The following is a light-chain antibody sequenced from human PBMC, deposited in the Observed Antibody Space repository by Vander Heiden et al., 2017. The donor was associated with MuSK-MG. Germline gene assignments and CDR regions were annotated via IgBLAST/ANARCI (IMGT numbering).Light chain of an antibody. J-gene: IGLJ3*02. V-gene: IGLV2-14*03. CDR1: SSDVGAYNY. CDR2: DLS. Sequence: QSALTQPASVSGSPGQSIPISCTGSSSDVGAYNYVSWYQQHPGKAPKLIRLDLSNRPSGVSKRVSGSKSGNKASLAISGLQAEDEADDDCSSYTSTSTSVVGGGTRLT. CDR3: SSYTSTSTSV.